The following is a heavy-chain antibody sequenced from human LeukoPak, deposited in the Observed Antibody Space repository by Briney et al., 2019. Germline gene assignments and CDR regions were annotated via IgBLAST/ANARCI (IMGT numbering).Heavy chain of an antibody. CDR2: ISAYNGNT. J-gene: IGHJ4*02. CDR1: GYTFTSYG. V-gene: IGHV1-18*01. Sequence: ASVKVSCKASGYTFTSYGISWVRQAPGQGLEWMGWISAYNGNTNYAQKLQGRVTMTTDTSTSTAYMELRSLRSDDTAVYYCARDQNYYDSSGYYSLDYWGQGTLVTVSS. CDR3: ARDQNYYDSSGYYSLDY. D-gene: IGHD3-22*01.